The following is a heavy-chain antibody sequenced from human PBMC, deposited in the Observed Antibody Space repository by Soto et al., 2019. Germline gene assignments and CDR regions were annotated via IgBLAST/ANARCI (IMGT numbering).Heavy chain of an antibody. V-gene: IGHV3-53*01. CDR2: IYSGGST. CDR3: ARVDYGDYGWYFDL. Sequence: EVQLVESGGGLIQPGGSLRLSCAASGFTDTNKYMTWVRQAPGKGLEWVSVIYSGGSTSYADSVKGRFTISRDNSKNILYLQMNSLRAEDTAVYYCARVDYGDYGWYFDLWGRGTLVTVSS. D-gene: IGHD4-17*01. CDR1: GFTDTNKY. J-gene: IGHJ2*01.